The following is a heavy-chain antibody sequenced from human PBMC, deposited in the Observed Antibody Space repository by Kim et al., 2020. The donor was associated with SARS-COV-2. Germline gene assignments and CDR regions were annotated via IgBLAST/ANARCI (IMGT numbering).Heavy chain of an antibody. CDR3: ATPVSGYDCGRHWFDS. CDR1: GGSFSGYY. D-gene: IGHD5-12*01. J-gene: IGHJ5*01. CDR2: INHSGST. V-gene: IGHV4-34*01. Sequence: SETLSLTCAVYGGSFSGYYWSWIRQPPGKGLEWIGEINHSGSTNYNPSSKSRVTISADTSKNQSSLKLSSVTAADTTVYYCATPVSGYDCGRHWFDSWG.